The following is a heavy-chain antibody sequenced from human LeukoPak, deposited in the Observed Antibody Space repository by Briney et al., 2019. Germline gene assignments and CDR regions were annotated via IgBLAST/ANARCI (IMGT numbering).Heavy chain of an antibody. CDR3: ARDIGQWLAKYYFDY. Sequence: GASVKVSCKASGYTVTGYYMHWVRQAPGQGLEWMGWINPNSGGTNYAQKFQGRVTMTRDTSISTAYMELSRLRSDDTAVYYCARDIGQWLAKYYFDYWGQGTLVTVSS. J-gene: IGHJ4*02. CDR1: GYTVTGYY. D-gene: IGHD6-19*01. V-gene: IGHV1-2*02. CDR2: INPNSGGT.